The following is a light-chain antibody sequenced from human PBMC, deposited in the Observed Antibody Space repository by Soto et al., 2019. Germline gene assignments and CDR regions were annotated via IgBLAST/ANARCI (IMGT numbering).Light chain of an antibody. CDR1: SSDIGAYNY. Sequence: QSVLTQPASVSGSPGQSITISCTGSSSDIGAYNYVSWFQQYPGKAPKLIISEVSNRPSGVSNRFSGSKSGTAASLTISGLLTEDEADYFCFSFTTDWTHVFGTGTKGTVL. V-gene: IGLV2-14*01. CDR2: EVS. J-gene: IGLJ1*01. CDR3: FSFTTDWTHV.